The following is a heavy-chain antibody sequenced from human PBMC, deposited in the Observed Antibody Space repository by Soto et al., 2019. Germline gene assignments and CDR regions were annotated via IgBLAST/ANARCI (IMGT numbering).Heavy chain of an antibody. D-gene: IGHD6-13*01. CDR1: GGSISSYY. CDR3: ARVHYSTTWYFDS. Sequence: SETLSLTCTVSGGSISSYYWIWLRQPPGKGLEWIGYIFYSGSTNYNPSLKSRVTISLDTSKNQFSLNLNSVTAADTAVYYCARVHYSTTWYFDSWGLGTLVTVSS. V-gene: IGHV4-59*01. J-gene: IGHJ4*02. CDR2: IFYSGST.